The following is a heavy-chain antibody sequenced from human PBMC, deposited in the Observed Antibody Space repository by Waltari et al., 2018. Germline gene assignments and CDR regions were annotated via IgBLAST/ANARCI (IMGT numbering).Heavy chain of an antibody. Sequence: QVQLVESGGGVVQPGRSLRLYCAASGFTFSSYAMHWVRQAPGKGLEWVAVISDDGSNKYYADSVKGRFTISRDNSKNTLYLQMNSLRAEDTAVYYCARDSFYYFDYWGQGTLVTVSS. V-gene: IGHV3-30-3*01. J-gene: IGHJ4*02. CDR3: ARDSFYYFDY. CDR1: GFTFSSYA. CDR2: ISDDGSNK.